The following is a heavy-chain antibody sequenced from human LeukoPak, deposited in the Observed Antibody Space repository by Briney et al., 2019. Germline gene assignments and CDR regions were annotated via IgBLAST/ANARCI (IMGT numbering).Heavy chain of an antibody. D-gene: IGHD5-12*01. J-gene: IGHJ4*02. CDR1: GFTFSSYG. CDR2: IRYDGSNK. V-gene: IGHV3-30*02. Sequence: GGSLRLSCAASGFTFSSYGMNWVRQAPGKGLEWVAFIRYDGSNKYYADSVKGRFAISRDNSKNTLYLQMNSLRVEDTAVYYCARSPNRLLRGWLPNYFDYWGQGTLVTVSS. CDR3: ARSPNRLLRGWLPNYFDY.